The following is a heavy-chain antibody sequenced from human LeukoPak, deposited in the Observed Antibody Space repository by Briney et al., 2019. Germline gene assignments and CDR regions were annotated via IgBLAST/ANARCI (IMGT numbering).Heavy chain of an antibody. V-gene: IGHV4-4*07. J-gene: IGHJ6*03. CDR1: GESINPYY. CDR2: IYKSGST. Sequence: SETLSLTCAVSGESINPYYWNWIRQPAGKGLEWIGHIYKSGSTNYNPSLKSRVTMSLDTSKNQFSLKLRSVTAADTAVYFCARSFLDYMDVWGKGTTVTVSS. D-gene: IGHD2/OR15-2a*01. CDR3: ARSFLDYMDV.